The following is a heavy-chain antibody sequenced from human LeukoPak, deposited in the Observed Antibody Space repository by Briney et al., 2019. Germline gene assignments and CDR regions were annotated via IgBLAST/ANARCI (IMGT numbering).Heavy chain of an antibody. J-gene: IGHJ6*02. CDR2: IYYSGST. Sequence: PSQTLSLTCSVSGGSMSNYYCSWIRQPPGKGLEWVGYIYYSGSTTYNPRLQSRLTISVDTSKNLFSLQLTSVTAADTAVYYCARTNSGLQYFYYYGMDVWGQGATVTVSS. CDR1: GGSMSNYY. V-gene: IGHV4-59*01. D-gene: IGHD5-12*01. CDR3: ARTNSGLQYFYYYGMDV.